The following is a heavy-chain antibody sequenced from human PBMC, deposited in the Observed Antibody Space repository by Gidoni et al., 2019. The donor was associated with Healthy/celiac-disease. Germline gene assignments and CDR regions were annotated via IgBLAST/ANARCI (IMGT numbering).Heavy chain of an antibody. CDR1: GGTFSSSA. D-gene: IGHD6-13*01. J-gene: IGHJ1*01. Sequence: HVHLVQSAAEVKKPGSSVKLSCKASGGTFSSSAISWVRQAPGQGFEWMGRISPNLGIANYAQKFQGRVTITADKSTSTAYMELSSLRSEDTAVYYCAREGQQLVVEYCQHWGQGTLVTVSS. V-gene: IGHV1-69*04. CDR3: AREGQQLVVEYCQH. CDR2: ISPNLGIA.